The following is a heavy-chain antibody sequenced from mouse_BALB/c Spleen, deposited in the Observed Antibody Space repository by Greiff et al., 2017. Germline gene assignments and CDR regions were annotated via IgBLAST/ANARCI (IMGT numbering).Heavy chain of an antibody. J-gene: IGHJ1*01. CDR2: ISSGSSTI. CDR3: ARRKTGTYFDV. Sequence: EVKLVESGGGLVQPGGSRKLSCAASGFTFSSFGMHWVRQAPEKGLEWVAYISSGSSTIYYADTVKGRFTISRDNPKNTLFLQMTSLRSEDTAMYYCARRKTGTYFDVWGAGTTVTVSS. D-gene: IGHD4-1*01. V-gene: IGHV5-17*02. CDR1: GFTFSSFG.